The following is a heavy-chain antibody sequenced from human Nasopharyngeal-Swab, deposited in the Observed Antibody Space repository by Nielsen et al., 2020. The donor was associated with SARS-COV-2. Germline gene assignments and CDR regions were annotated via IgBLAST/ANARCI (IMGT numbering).Heavy chain of an antibody. CDR3: ARASIAAAGTQDY. J-gene: IGHJ4*02. V-gene: IGHV3-74*01. D-gene: IGHD6-13*01. Sequence: GRSLKISCAAFGFTFSNYWMHWVRQAPGKGLEWVARVNSDGSRPSYADSVKGRVTLSRDNAKNTLFLQMHSLRAEDTAMYYCARASIAAAGTQDYWGQGTLVTVSS. CDR1: GFTFSNYW. CDR2: VNSDGSRP.